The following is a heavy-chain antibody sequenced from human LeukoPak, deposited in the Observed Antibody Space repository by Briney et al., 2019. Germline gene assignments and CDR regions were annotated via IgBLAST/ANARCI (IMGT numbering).Heavy chain of an antibody. J-gene: IGHJ4*02. D-gene: IGHD3-3*01. CDR3: ARGFSGFWEFDF. CDR2: INFTGNTETGTT. Sequence: SETLSLTCAVSGGSFSSYSWNWIRQLPGAGLEWIAEINFTGNTETGTTSYSPSLKSRVTISADTSTNQLSLHLRSATVADTGVYFCARGFSGFWEFDFWGRGTLVTVSS. V-gene: IGHV4-34*01. CDR1: GGSFSSYS.